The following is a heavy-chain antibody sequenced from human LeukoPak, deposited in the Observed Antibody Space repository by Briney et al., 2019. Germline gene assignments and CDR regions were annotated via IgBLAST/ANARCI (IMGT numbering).Heavy chain of an antibody. V-gene: IGHV3-11*01. CDR2: ISSSGSII. Sequence: GGPLRLSCAASGFTFSDYYMSWIRQAPGKGLEWVSYISSSGSIIYYADSVKGRFTISRDNAKNSLYLQMNSLRAEDTAVYYCARDSIEVVVAATFDYWGQGTLVTVSS. J-gene: IGHJ4*02. D-gene: IGHD2-15*01. CDR3: ARDSIEVVVAATFDY. CDR1: GFTFSDYY.